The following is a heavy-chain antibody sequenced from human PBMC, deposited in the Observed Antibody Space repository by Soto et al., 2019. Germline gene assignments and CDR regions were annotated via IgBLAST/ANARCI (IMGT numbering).Heavy chain of an antibody. V-gene: IGHV1-69*02. J-gene: IGHJ4*02. CDR3: SRGVFCRSTRCNYFDY. CDR1: GGTFSSYT. D-gene: IGHD2-2*01. Sequence: QVQLVQSGAEVKKPGSSVKVSCKASGGTFSSYTISWVRQATGQGLEWMGRIIPILGIANYAQKFQGRVTITADKSTSTAYMELSSLRSEDTAVYYCSRGVFCRSTRCNYFDYWGQGTLVTVSS. CDR2: IIPILGIA.